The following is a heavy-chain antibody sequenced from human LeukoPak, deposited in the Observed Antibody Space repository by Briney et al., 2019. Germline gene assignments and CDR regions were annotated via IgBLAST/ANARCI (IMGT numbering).Heavy chain of an antibody. CDR1: GFAFNRCW. CDR2: INPDGRDT. Sequence: GGSLRLSCVVSGFAFNRCWMNWVRQAPGKGLEWVAHINPDGRDTYYVDTVKGRFTISRDNAQNSMYLQMNSLRVEDTAVYYCTSWGDTTAEYFQRWGQGTLVTVSS. V-gene: IGHV3-7*01. CDR3: TSWGDTTAEYFQR. J-gene: IGHJ1*01. D-gene: IGHD2-21*02.